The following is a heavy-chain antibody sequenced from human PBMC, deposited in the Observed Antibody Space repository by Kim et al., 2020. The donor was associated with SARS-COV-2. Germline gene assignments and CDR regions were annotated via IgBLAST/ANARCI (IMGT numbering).Heavy chain of an antibody. CDR3: ARVKAPDIVLMVYANWFDP. V-gene: IGHV4-34*01. D-gene: IGHD2-8*01. J-gene: IGHJ5*02. Sequence: SRVTISVDTSKNQFSLKLSSVTAADTAVYYCARVKAPDIVLMVYANWFDPWGQGTLVTVSS.